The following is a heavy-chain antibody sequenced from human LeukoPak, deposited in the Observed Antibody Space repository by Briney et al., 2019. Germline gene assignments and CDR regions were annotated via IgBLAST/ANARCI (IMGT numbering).Heavy chain of an antibody. Sequence: GGSLRLSCAASGFTFSSYWMSWVRQAPGKGLELVANIKQDGSEKYYVDSVKGRFTISRDNAKNSLYLKMNSLRAEDTAVYYCARADYGDYELNYWGQGTLVTVSS. J-gene: IGHJ4*02. D-gene: IGHD4-17*01. CDR1: GFTFSSYW. V-gene: IGHV3-7*01. CDR2: IKQDGSEK. CDR3: ARADYGDYELNY.